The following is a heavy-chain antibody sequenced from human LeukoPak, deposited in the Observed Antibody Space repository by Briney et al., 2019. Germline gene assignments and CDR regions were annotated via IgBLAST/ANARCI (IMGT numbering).Heavy chain of an antibody. J-gene: IGHJ3*02. CDR2: IFSNDEK. CDR3: ARIHYTPYDTIDAFDI. V-gene: IGHV2-26*02. D-gene: IGHD2-15*01. Sequence: SGPTLVNPTETLTLTCTVSGFSLSNARMGVSWIRQPPGKALEWLGHIFSNDEKSYSTSLQSRLTISRDTSKSQVILTMTNMDPVDTATYYCARIHYTPYDTIDAFDIWGQGTMVTVSS. CDR1: GFSLSNARMG.